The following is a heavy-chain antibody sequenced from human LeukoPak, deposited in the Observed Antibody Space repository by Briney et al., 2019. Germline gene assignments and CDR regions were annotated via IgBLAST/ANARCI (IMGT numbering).Heavy chain of an antibody. Sequence: PSETLSLTGTVSGGSISSTTYYWGWLRQPPGKGLEWIGSIYYSGRTYYNPSLKSRVTISVDTSKNQFSLKLSSVTAADTAVYFCARQRAWFGECAFDSWGQGTLVTVSS. V-gene: IGHV4-39*01. CDR1: GGSISSTTYY. D-gene: IGHD3-10*01. CDR2: IYYSGRT. CDR3: ARQRAWFGECAFDS. J-gene: IGHJ4*02.